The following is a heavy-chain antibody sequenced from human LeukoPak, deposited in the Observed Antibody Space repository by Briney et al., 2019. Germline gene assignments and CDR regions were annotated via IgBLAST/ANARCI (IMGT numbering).Heavy chain of an antibody. CDR2: MTSSRYI. D-gene: IGHD3-22*01. Sequence: PGGSLRLSCVGSGFTFRSHAMNWVRQAPGKGLEWVSSMTSSRYIYYADSVKGRFTISRDDANNLVFLQMHSLRAEDTAIYYCTRDQFFDYDNDDAFDVWGQGTKVIVSS. CDR3: TRDQFFDYDNDDAFDV. V-gene: IGHV3-21*04. J-gene: IGHJ3*01. CDR1: GFTFRSHA.